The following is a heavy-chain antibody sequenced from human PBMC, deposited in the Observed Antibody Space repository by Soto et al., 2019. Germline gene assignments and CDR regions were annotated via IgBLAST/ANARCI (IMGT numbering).Heavy chain of an antibody. CDR2: IYHSGST. CDR1: GGSISSSNW. J-gene: IGHJ4*02. D-gene: IGHD6-13*01. CDR3: ARDSSEEYSSSSTFDY. V-gene: IGHV4-4*02. Sequence: SETLSLTCAVSGGSISSSNWWSWVRQPPGKGLEWIGEIYHSGSTNYNPSLKSRVTISVDKSKNQFSLKLSSVTAADTAVYYCARDSSEEYSSSSTFDYWGQGTRVTVSS.